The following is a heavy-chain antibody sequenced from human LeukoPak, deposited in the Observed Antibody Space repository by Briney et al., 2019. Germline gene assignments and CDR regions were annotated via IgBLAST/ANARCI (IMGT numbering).Heavy chain of an antibody. Sequence: GGSLRLSCAASGFTFSSYAITWVREAPGKGLEWVSTSDSDGSPYYADSVKGRFTISRDNSKNTLYLQMNSLRAEDTAVYYCAKERGGTTPRFDNWGQGTLVTVSS. CDR3: AKERGGTTPRFDN. CDR1: GFTFSSYA. D-gene: IGHD1-7*01. CDR2: SDSDGSP. J-gene: IGHJ4*02. V-gene: IGHV3-23*01.